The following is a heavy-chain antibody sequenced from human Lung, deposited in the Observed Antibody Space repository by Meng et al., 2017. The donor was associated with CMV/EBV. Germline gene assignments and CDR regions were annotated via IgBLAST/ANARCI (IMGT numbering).Heavy chain of an antibody. Sequence: GESXKISXAASGFTFSSYAMHWVRQAPGKGLEWVAVISYDGSNKYYADSVKGRFTISRDHSKNTLYLQMNSLRAEDTAVYYCARDHFVVVQASYSMDVWGQGTTVTVSS. J-gene: IGHJ6*02. D-gene: IGHD2-2*01. CDR1: GFTFSSYA. V-gene: IGHV3-30-3*01. CDR2: ISYDGSNK. CDR3: ARDHFVVVQASYSMDV.